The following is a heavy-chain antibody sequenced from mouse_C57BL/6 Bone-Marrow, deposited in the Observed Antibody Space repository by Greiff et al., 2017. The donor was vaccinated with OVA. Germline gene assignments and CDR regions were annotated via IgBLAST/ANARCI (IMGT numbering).Heavy chain of an antibody. J-gene: IGHJ2*01. CDR1: GYAFTNYL. Sequence: VQLQQSGAELVRPGTSVKVSCKASGYAFTNYLIEWVKQRPGQGLEWIGVINPGSGGTNYHEKFKGQATLTADKSSSTDYMQLSSLTSEDSAVDFCARGRGSNYEDGYDYWGQGTTLTVSS. V-gene: IGHV1-54*01. CDR2: INPGSGGT. CDR3: ARGRGSNYEDGYDY. D-gene: IGHD2-5*01.